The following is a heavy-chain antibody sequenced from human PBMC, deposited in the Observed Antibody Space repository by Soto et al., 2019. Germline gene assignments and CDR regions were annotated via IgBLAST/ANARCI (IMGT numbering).Heavy chain of an antibody. Sequence: GASVKVSCKASGYTFTSYDINWVRQATGQEHEWMGWMNPNSGNTGYAQKFQGRVTMTRNTSISTAYMELSSLRSEDTAVYYCASGYCSSTSCYEIGAFDIWGQGTMVTVSS. D-gene: IGHD2-2*01. CDR3: ASGYCSSTSCYEIGAFDI. CDR1: GYTFTSYD. J-gene: IGHJ3*02. CDR2: MNPNSGNT. V-gene: IGHV1-8*01.